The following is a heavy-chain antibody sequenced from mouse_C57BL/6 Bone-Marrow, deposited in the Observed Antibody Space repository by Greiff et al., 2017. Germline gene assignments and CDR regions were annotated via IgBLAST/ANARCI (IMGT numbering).Heavy chain of an antibody. CDR1: GYTFTGYW. CDR3: AREVGDGYHWYFDV. CDR2: ILPGSGST. D-gene: IGHD2-3*01. V-gene: IGHV1-9*01. J-gene: IGHJ1*03. Sequence: VQLQQSGAELMKPGASVKLSCKATGYTFTGYWIEWVKQRPGHGLEWIGEILPGSGSTNYNEKFKGKATFTADTSSNTAYMQLSSLTTEDSAIYYCAREVGDGYHWYFDVWAQGPRSPSPQ.